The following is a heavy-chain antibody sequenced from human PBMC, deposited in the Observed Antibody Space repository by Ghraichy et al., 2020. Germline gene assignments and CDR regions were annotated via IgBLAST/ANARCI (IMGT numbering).Heavy chain of an antibody. Sequence: GESLNISCKGSGYSFTSYWIGWVRQMPGKGLEWMGIIYPGDSDTRYSPSFQGQVTISADKSISTAYLQWSSLKASDTAMYYCARPNDDYGGNCAFDIWGQGTMVTVSS. CDR1: GYSFTSYW. CDR2: IYPGDSDT. D-gene: IGHD4-23*01. CDR3: ARPNDDYGGNCAFDI. V-gene: IGHV5-51*01. J-gene: IGHJ3*02.